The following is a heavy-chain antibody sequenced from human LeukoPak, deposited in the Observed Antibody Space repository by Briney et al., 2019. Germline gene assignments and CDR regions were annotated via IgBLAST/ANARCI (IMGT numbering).Heavy chain of an antibody. D-gene: IGHD5-12*01. CDR2: INPNSGGT. V-gene: IGHV1-2*02. J-gene: IGHJ5*02. CDR1: GYTFTGYY. Sequence: ASVKVSCKASGYTFTGYYMHWVRQAPGQGLEWMGWINPNSGGTNYAQKFQGRVTMTTDTSTSTAYMELRSLRSDDTAVYYCARDPYSGYESHWFDPWGQGTLVTVSS. CDR3: ARDPYSGYESHWFDP.